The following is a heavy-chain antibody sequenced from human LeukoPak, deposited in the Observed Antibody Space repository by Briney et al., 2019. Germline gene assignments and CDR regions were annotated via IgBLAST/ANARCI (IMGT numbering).Heavy chain of an antibody. Sequence: TGGSLRLSCAASGLTVTNAWMNWVRQAPGKGLEWVGRIASKTDGGTTDYAAPVKGRFTISRDDSKNTLFLQMNSLRAEDTAVYYCANEIRPNDYWGQGTQVTVSS. V-gene: IGHV3-15*04. CDR2: IASKTDGGTT. D-gene: IGHD4-17*01. CDR3: ANEIRPNDY. J-gene: IGHJ4*02. CDR1: GLTVTNAW.